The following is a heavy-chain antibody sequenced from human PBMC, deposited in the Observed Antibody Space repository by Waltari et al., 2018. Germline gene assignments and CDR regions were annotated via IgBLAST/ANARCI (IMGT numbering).Heavy chain of an antibody. J-gene: IGHJ3*02. D-gene: IGHD2-15*01. CDR2: IIPIFGTA. Sequence: QVQLVQSGAEVKKPGSSVKVSCKASGGTFSSYAISWVRQAPGQGLEWMGGIIPIFGTANYAQKCQGRVTITADESTSTAYMELSSLRSEDTAVYYCASYIVVVVAAINDAFDIWGQGTMVTVSS. V-gene: IGHV1-69*12. CDR3: ASYIVVVVAAINDAFDI. CDR1: GGTFSSYA.